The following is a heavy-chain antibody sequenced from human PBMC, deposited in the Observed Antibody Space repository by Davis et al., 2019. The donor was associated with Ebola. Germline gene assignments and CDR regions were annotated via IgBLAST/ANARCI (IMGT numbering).Heavy chain of an antibody. Sequence: SVKVSCKASGYTFTNYGISWVRQAPGQGLEWMGRIIPILGIANYAQKFQGRVTITADKSTSTAYMELSSLRSEDTAVYYCARDGVIAVAGYYFDYWGQGTLVTVSS. J-gene: IGHJ4*02. D-gene: IGHD6-19*01. CDR2: IIPILGIA. CDR1: GYTFTNYG. CDR3: ARDGVIAVAGYYFDY. V-gene: IGHV1-69*04.